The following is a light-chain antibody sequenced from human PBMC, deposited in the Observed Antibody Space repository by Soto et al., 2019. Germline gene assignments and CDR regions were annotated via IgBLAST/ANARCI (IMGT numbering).Light chain of an antibody. V-gene: IGKV3-11*01. Sequence: EIVLTQAPATLALYPGERATLSGRASQSVSSYLAWYQQKPGQAPRLLIYDASNRATGIPARFSGSGSGTDFTLTISSLEPEDFAVYYCQQRSNWPPFTFGPGTKVDIK. CDR1: QSVSSY. CDR2: DAS. J-gene: IGKJ3*01. CDR3: QQRSNWPPFT.